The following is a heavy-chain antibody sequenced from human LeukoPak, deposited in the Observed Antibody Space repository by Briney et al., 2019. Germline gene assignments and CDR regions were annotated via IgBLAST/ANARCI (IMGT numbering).Heavy chain of an antibody. Sequence: SETLSLTCTVSGGSISSYHWSWLRQPPGKGLEGIGYIYYSGSTTYNPSLKSRVTISVDTSKNQLSLKLSSVPAADTAVYYCATDQDLYYFDYWGQGTLVTVSS. V-gene: IGHV4-59*01. CDR1: GGSISSYH. J-gene: IGHJ4*02. CDR2: IYYSGST. CDR3: ATDQDLYYFDY.